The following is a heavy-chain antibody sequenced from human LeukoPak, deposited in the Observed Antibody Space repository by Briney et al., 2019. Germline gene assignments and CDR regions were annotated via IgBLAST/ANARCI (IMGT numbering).Heavy chain of an antibody. CDR2: ISYDGSNK. CDR3: ARDSYSSII. Sequence: PGRSLRLSCAASGFTFSSYAMHWVRQAPGKGLEWVAVISYDGSNKYYADSVKGRFTISRDNAKNSLYLQMNSLRAEDTAVYYCARDSYSSIIWGQGTLVTVSS. V-gene: IGHV3-30-3*01. J-gene: IGHJ4*02. D-gene: IGHD6-13*01. CDR1: GFTFSSYA.